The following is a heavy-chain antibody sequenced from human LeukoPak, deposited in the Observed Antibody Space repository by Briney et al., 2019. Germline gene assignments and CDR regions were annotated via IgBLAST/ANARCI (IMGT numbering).Heavy chain of an antibody. D-gene: IGHD3-22*01. CDR3: ARDPRTMIVDAFDI. V-gene: IGHV3-66*01. CDR1: GFTVSSNY. J-gene: IGHJ3*02. CDR2: IYSGGST. Sequence: GGSLRLSCAASGFTVSSNYMSWVRQAPGKGLEWVSVIYSGGSTYYADSVKGRFTISRDNSKNTLYLQMNSLRAEDTAVYYCARDPRTMIVDAFDIWGQGTMVTVSS.